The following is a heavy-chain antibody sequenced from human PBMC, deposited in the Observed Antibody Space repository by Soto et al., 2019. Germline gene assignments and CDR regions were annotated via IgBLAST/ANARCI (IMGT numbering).Heavy chain of an antibody. Sequence: GGSLRLSCAASGFTFSNYWMHWVRQAPGKGLVWVSHINSDGGDTTYADSVKSRFTISRDNAKNTLYLQMNSLRAEDTAVYYCAKEVGDIVLVPVQYYYGMDVWGQGTTVTVCS. CDR3: AKEVGDIVLVPVQYYYGMDV. V-gene: IGHV3-74*03. D-gene: IGHD2-2*01. J-gene: IGHJ6*02. CDR2: INSDGGDT. CDR1: GFTFSNYW.